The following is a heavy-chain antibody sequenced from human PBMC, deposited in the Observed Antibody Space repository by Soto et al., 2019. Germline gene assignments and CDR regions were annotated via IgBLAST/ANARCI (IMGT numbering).Heavy chain of an antibody. D-gene: IGHD6-19*01. Sequence: GGSLRLSCTASGFTFGDYAMSWFRQAPGKGLEWVGFIRSKAYGGTTEYAASVKGRFTISRDDSKSIAYLQMNSLKTEDTAVYYCTRSSGVAVAGTVDYWGQGTLVTVSS. CDR3: TRSSGVAVAGTVDY. J-gene: IGHJ4*02. V-gene: IGHV3-49*03. CDR2: IRSKAYGGTT. CDR1: GFTFGDYA.